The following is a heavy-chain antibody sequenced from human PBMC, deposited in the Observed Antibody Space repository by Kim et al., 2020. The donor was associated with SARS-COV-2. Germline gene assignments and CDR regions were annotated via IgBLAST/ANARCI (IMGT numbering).Heavy chain of an antibody. CDR3: ARGPTPSGHSDY. J-gene: IGHJ4*02. D-gene: IGHD3-22*01. CDR2: ITHSGSA. Sequence: ETLSLTCAVYVGSFSGYYWSWIRQPPGKGLEWIGEITHSGSANYNPSLKSRVTLSVDTSKNQFSLKLTSVTAPDTPMYYCARGPTPSGHSDYWGQGTL. CDR1: VGSFSGYY. V-gene: IGHV4-34*01.